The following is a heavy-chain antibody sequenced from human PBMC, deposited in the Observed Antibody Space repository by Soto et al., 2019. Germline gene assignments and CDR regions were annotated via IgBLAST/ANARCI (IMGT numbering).Heavy chain of an antibody. V-gene: IGHV3-21*01. D-gene: IGHD5-12*01. CDR3: ARDGYNVDAFDI. Sequence: GSLRLSCAASGFTFSSYSMNWVRQAPGKGLEWVSSISSSSSYIYYADSVKGRFTISRDNAKNSLYLQMNSLRAEDTAVYYCARDGYNVDAFDIWGQGTMVTVSS. CDR2: ISSSSSYI. CDR1: GFTFSSYS. J-gene: IGHJ3*02.